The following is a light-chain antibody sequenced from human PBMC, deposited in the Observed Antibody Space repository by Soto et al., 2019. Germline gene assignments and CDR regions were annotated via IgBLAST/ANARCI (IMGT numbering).Light chain of an antibody. J-gene: IGLJ3*02. Sequence: QPVLTQPPSVSGAPGQRVTLSCTGSSSNIGAGYDVHWYQQLPGTAPKLLIYRNTNRPSGVPDRFSGSKSGTSASLAITGLQAEDEADYYCQSYDSSLSASVFGGGTKLTVL. V-gene: IGLV1-40*01. CDR2: RNT. CDR1: SSNIGAGYD. CDR3: QSYDSSLSASV.